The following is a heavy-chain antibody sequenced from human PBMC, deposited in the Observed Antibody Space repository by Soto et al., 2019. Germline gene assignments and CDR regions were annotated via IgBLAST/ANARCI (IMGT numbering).Heavy chain of an antibody. J-gene: IGHJ6*02. CDR3: ARFSGSYYSYYYYGMDV. Sequence: ASVKVSCKASGYTFTIYGISWVRQAPGQGLEWMGWISAYNGNTNYAQKLQGRVTMTTDTSTSTAYMELRSLRSDDTAVYYCARFSGSYYSYYYYGMDVWGQGTTVTVSS. CDR1: GYTFTIYG. V-gene: IGHV1-18*01. CDR2: ISAYNGNT. D-gene: IGHD1-26*01.